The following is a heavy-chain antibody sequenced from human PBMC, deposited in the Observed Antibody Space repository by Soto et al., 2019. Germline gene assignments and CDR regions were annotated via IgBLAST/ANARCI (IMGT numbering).Heavy chain of an antibody. D-gene: IGHD1-1*01. J-gene: IGHJ4*02. Sequence: QVQLVQSGAEVKKPGASVKVSCKTSGYTFTSYGITWVRQAPGQGLEWMGWISGSTGKTNYAQRFQGRVTITTDTSTSTSYMELRSLRPDDTAVYYCARDTGAGLCAYWGQGTLVTVSS. CDR1: GYTFTSYG. CDR2: ISGSTGKT. CDR3: ARDTGAGLCAY. V-gene: IGHV1-18*01.